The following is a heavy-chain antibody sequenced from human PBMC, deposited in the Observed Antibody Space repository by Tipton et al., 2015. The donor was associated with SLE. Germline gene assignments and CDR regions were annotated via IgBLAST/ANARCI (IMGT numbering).Heavy chain of an antibody. CDR1: GGSYSHYS. D-gene: IGHD4-17*01. CDR3: ARGGLTYGYYYYMDV. CDR2: IRHGGIT. V-gene: IGHV4-34*01. Sequence: TLSLTCAIYGGSYSHYSWSWVRQPPGKGLEWIGEIRHGGITNYNPSLKSRITISPDTSKNHFSLKVNSMTAADTAVYYCARGGLTYGYYYYMDVWGKGTTVTVSS. J-gene: IGHJ6*03.